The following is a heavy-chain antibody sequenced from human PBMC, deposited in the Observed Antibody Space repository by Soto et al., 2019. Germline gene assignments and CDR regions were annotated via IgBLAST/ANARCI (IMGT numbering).Heavy chain of an antibody. V-gene: IGHV4-39*01. CDR3: ARLLWGNPPYFDY. CDR2: IYYSGST. D-gene: IGHD7-27*01. J-gene: IGHJ4*02. Sequence: SETLSLTCTVSGGSISSSSYYWGWIRQPPGKGLEWIGSIYYSGSTYYNPSLKSRVTISVDTSKNQFSLKLSSVTAADTAVYYCARLLWGNPPYFDYWGQGTLVTAPQ. CDR1: GGSISSSSYY.